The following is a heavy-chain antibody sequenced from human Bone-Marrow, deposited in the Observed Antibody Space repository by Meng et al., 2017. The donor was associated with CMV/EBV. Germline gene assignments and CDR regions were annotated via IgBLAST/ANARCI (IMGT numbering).Heavy chain of an antibody. CDR1: GFTFDDYA. CDR3: SCGMDV. V-gene: IGHV3-9*01. Sequence: SLKISCAASGFTFDDYAMHWVRQAPGKGLEWVSGISWNSGSIGYADSVKGRFTISRDNAKNSLYLQMNSLRAEDTALYYCSCGMDVWGQGTTVTVSS. CDR2: ISWNSGSI. J-gene: IGHJ6*02.